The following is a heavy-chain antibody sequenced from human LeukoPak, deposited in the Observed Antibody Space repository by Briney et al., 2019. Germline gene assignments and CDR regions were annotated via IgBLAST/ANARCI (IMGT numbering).Heavy chain of an antibody. J-gene: IGHJ4*02. D-gene: IGHD6-6*01. V-gene: IGHV3-48*03. Sequence: GGSLRLSCGASGFTFSSYEMNWVRQAPGKGLEWLSNISSSGSTIHYADSVKGRFTISRDNATHTLHLQLTSLRAEDTALSYCAKNAAHTHPYHLDYWGQGTLVTVSS. CDR1: GFTFSSYE. CDR2: ISSSGSTI. CDR3: AKNAAHTHPYHLDY.